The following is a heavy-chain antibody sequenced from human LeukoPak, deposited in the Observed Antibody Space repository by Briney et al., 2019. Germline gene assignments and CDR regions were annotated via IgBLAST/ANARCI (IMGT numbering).Heavy chain of an antibody. CDR3: AKLILRYYDFWGGYDY. J-gene: IGHJ4*02. Sequence: GGSLRLSCAVSGSTFSTYAMSWVRQAPGKGLEWVSGISVSGASTYYADSVKGRFTISRDNSKNTLYLQMNSLRAEDTAVYYCAKLILRYYDFWGGYDYWGPGTLVTVSS. CDR1: GSTFSTYA. CDR2: ISVSGAST. V-gene: IGHV3-23*01. D-gene: IGHD3-3*01.